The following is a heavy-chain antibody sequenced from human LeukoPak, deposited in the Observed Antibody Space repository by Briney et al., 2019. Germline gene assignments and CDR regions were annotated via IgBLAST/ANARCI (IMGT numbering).Heavy chain of an antibody. CDR2: IYYSGST. D-gene: IGHD6-19*01. Sequence: SETLSPTCTVSGGSISTYYWSWIRQPPGKGLEWIGYIYYSGSTNYNPSLKTRVTISVDTSKSQFSLKLSSVAAADTAVYYCARDQSEAVAGTGWFDPWGQGTLVTVSS. V-gene: IGHV4-59*01. CDR1: GGSISTYY. J-gene: IGHJ5*02. CDR3: ARDQSEAVAGTGWFDP.